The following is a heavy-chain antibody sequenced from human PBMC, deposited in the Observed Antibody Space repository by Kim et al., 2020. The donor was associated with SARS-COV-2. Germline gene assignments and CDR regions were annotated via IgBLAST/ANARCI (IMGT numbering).Heavy chain of an antibody. J-gene: IGHJ3*02. CDR1: GYTFTSYY. Sequence: ASVKVSCKASGYTFTSYYMHWVRQAPGQGLEWMGIINPSGGSTSYAQKFQGRVTMTRDTSTSTVYMELSSLRSEDTAVYYCAREKLGQLLFENNDAFDIWGQGKMVPVSS. D-gene: IGHD2-2*01. CDR2: INPSGGST. V-gene: IGHV1-46*01. CDR3: AREKLGQLLFENNDAFDI.